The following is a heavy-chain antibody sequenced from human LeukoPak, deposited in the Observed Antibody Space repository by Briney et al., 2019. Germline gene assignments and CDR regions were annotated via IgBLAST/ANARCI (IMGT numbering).Heavy chain of an antibody. D-gene: IGHD6-19*01. CDR2: ISSSSSYI. J-gene: IGHJ6*02. CDR1: GFTFSSYS. V-gene: IGHV3-21*01. Sequence: GGSLRLSCAASGFTFSSYSMNWVRQAPGKGLEWVSSISSSSSYIYYADSVKGRFTISRDNAKNSLYLQMNSLRAEDTAVYYCARDQAVAGTGMDVWGQGTTVAVSS. CDR3: ARDQAVAGTGMDV.